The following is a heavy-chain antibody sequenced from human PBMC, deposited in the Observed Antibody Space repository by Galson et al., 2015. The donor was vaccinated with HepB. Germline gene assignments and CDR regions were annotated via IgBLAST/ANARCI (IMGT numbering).Heavy chain of an antibody. CDR3: ARARGAAAASFDI. D-gene: IGHD6-25*01. V-gene: IGHV4-4*02. CDR1: GGSFSSNNW. Sequence: LTCAVSGGSFSSNNWWSWVRQPPGKGLEWIAEAYHSGSANYNPSLKSRVAISIDKSKNQFSLRLSSLTAADTAFYYCARARGAAAASFDIWGQGTMVTVSS. J-gene: IGHJ3*02. CDR2: AYHSGSA.